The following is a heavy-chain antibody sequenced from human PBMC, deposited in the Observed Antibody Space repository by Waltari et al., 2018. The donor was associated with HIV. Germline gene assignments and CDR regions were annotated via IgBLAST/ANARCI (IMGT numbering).Heavy chain of an antibody. V-gene: IGHV3-21*02. CDR3: ARAGDFDF. Sequence: EVQLVESGGGPVKPGGSLRLSCAASGFTFSSYTMNWVRQAPGKGLEWVSSISSLGSDVFYADSVKGRFTISRDNDKSSLYLQMTSLRVEDTSLYYCARAGDFDFWGQGILVTVSS. D-gene: IGHD3-10*01. CDR1: GFTFSSYT. J-gene: IGHJ4*02. CDR2: ISSLGSDV.